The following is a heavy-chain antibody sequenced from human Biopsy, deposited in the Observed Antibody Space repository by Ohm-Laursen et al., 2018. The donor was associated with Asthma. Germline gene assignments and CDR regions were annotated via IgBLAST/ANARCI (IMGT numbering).Heavy chain of an antibody. CDR3: AKDPRIYGDNVAGMDV. J-gene: IGHJ6*02. CDR2: IKHDGSEK. D-gene: IGHD4-17*01. V-gene: IGHV3-7*01. CDR1: GFTFGDYC. Sequence: SLRLSCAASGFTFGDYCMSWVRQVPGQGLEWVANIKHDGSEKNHVDSLKGRFTISRDNAKNTLYLQMSSLRVEDTAVYYCAKDPRIYGDNVAGMDVWGQGTAVNVSS.